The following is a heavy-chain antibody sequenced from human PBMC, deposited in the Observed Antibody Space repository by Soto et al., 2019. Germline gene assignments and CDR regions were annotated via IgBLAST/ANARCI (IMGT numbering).Heavy chain of an antibody. CDR3: ARAFQDYGDYNWFDP. V-gene: IGHV1-18*01. D-gene: IGHD4-17*01. CDR1: GYTFTSYG. Sequence: QVQLVQSGAEVKKPGASVKVSCKASGYTFTSYGISWVRQAPGQGLEWMGWISAYNGNTNYAQKLQGRVTMTTDTSTSTAYKELRRLRSDDTAVYYCARAFQDYGDYNWFDPWGQGTLVTVSS. CDR2: ISAYNGNT. J-gene: IGHJ5*02.